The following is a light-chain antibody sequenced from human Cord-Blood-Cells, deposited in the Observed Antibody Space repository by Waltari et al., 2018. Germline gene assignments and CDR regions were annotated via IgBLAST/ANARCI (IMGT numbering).Light chain of an antibody. Sequence: QSALTHPASVSGSPGQSITIPCTGTSSDVGTYHLVSWYQQHPGKAPNLMIYEGSKRPSGVSNRFSGSKSGNTASLTISGLQAEDEADYYCCSYAGYVFGTGTKVTVL. V-gene: IGLV2-23*01. J-gene: IGLJ1*01. CDR1: SSDVGTYHL. CDR3: CSYAGYV. CDR2: EGS.